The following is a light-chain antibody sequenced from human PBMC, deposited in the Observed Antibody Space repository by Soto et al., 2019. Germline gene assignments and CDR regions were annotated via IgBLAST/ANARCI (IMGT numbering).Light chain of an antibody. CDR1: QSISSW. Sequence: DIQMTPSPSTLSASVGDRVTITCRARQSISSWLAWYQQKPGKAPKLLIYKASSLESGVPSRFSGSGSGTEFTLTISSLQPDDFATYYCQQYNSYPWTFGQGTKVEIK. CDR3: QQYNSYPWT. J-gene: IGKJ1*01. CDR2: KAS. V-gene: IGKV1-5*03.